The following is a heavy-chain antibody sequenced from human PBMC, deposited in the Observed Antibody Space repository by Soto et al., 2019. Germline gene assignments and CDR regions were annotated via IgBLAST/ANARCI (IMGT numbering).Heavy chain of an antibody. Sequence: GGSLRLSCAASGFTFSSYSMNWVRQAPGKGLEWVSYISSSSSTIYYADSVKGRFTISRDNAKNSLYLQMNGLRDEDTAVYYCARDSADSSGYFDSWGQGTLVSVS. CDR1: GFTFSSYS. D-gene: IGHD6-19*01. CDR3: ARDSADSSGYFDS. CDR2: ISSSSSTI. V-gene: IGHV3-48*02. J-gene: IGHJ4*02.